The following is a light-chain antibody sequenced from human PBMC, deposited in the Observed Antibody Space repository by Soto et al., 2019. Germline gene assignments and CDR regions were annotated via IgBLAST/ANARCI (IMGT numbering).Light chain of an antibody. V-gene: IGLV3-21*04. CDR1: NIGSES. J-gene: IGLJ2*01. CDR2: YDS. Sequence: SYELTQPPSVSVAPGKTARINCGGDNIGSESVNWYQQRPGQAPVLVIYYDSDRPSGIPERFSGSNSGNTATLTISRVEAGDEADYYCQVWDTSRDHQVFGGGTKLTVL. CDR3: QVWDTSRDHQV.